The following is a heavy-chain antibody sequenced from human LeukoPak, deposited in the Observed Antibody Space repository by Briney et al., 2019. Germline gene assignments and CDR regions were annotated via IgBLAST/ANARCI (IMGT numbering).Heavy chain of an antibody. J-gene: IGHJ2*01. V-gene: IGHV4-4*09. CDR1: GVSISSYC. Sequence: SETLSLTCTVSGVSISSYCCSWIRQPPGKGLEWIGYISTSGSTDYSPSLKSRVTISVDRSKNQCSLNLSSVTAADTAVYYCAGHDEGSGWYRSYIDLWGRGTLVIVSS. CDR3: AGHDEGSGWYRSYIDL. CDR2: ISTSGST. D-gene: IGHD6-19*01.